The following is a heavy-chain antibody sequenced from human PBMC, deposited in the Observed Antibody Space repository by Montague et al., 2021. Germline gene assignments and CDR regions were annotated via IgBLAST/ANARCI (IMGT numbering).Heavy chain of an antibody. V-gene: IGHV4-4*07. D-gene: IGHD1-26*01. J-gene: IGHJ6*03. Sequence: SETLSLTCTVFGDSINTYSWSWIRQPAGKGLEWIGRLSNGGSTNSNPSLKGRVSMSVDTSKNQFSLKLSSVTAADTAVYFCARDTVGASGYFYYYYMDVWGRGTTATVSS. CDR3: ARDTVGASGYFYYYYMDV. CDR1: GDSINTYS. CDR2: LSNGGST.